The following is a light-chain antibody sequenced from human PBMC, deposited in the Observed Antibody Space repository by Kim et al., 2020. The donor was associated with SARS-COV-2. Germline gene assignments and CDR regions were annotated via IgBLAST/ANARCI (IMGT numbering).Light chain of an antibody. V-gene: IGLV6-57*02. CDR1: SGGIDDNY. J-gene: IGLJ2*01. CDR3: QSYNRDNVI. Sequence: GKTLAIPSTGSSGGIDDNYLQSYQQRPGGGPSPVIYEDDQRPSGVSDRFSGSIDNSSNSASLTISGLRTEDEADYYCQSYNRDNVIFGGGTQLTVL. CDR2: EDD.